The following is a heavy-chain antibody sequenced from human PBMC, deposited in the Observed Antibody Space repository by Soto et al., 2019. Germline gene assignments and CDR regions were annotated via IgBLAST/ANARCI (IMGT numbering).Heavy chain of an antibody. J-gene: IGHJ5*02. V-gene: IGHV3-30-3*01. Sequence: PGGSLSLSCAXXGXTFXXXXXXXVRQAPGKGXXXNAVMSYDGARTDYADAVKGRFTISRDTSKNTLYLQMNNLRPDDTAMYYCARDRPYGDPNWFDPWGQGTLVTVSS. D-gene: IGHD4-17*01. CDR3: ARDRPYGDPNWFDP. CDR2: MSYDGART. CDR1: GXTFXXXX.